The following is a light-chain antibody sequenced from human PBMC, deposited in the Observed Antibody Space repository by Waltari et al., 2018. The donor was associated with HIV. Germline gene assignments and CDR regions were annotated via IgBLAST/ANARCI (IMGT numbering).Light chain of an antibody. CDR3: QQYFNAPLT. J-gene: IGKJ4*01. CDR1: HPVFYSSNNKNY. Sequence: DIVMTQSPDSLAVSLGERATLDCQSNHPVFYSSNNKNYLAWYQQRPGQPPKLLIYWASTRESGVPDRFSGSGSGTDFTLTISSLQAEDVAVYYCQQYFNAPLTFGGGTKVEIK. CDR2: WAS. V-gene: IGKV4-1*01.